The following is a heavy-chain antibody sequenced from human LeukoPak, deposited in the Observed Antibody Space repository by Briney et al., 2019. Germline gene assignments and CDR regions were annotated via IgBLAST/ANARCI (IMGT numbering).Heavy chain of an antibody. D-gene: IGHD6-19*01. CDR1: GFTFRSYA. CDR3: ARVRIAVAGQHYYYYGMDV. CDR2: ISYDGSNK. J-gene: IGHJ6*02. Sequence: GRTLRLSCAASGFTFRSYATHWVPQAPRKRLEWGAVISYDGSNKYHAGSVKGRFTISRDNSKNTLYLQMNSLRAEDTAVYYCARVRIAVAGQHYYYYGMDVWGQGTTVTVSS. V-gene: IGHV3-30-3*01.